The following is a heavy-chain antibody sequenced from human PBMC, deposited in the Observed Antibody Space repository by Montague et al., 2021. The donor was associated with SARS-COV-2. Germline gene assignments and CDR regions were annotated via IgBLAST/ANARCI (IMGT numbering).Heavy chain of an antibody. CDR2: ISSSSSYI. CDR1: GFTFSSYS. J-gene: IGHJ3*02. CDR3: ARDERGYSYGYPFDI. V-gene: IGHV3-21*01. D-gene: IGHD5-18*01. Sequence: SLRPSCAASGFTFSSYSMNWVRQAPGKGLEWVSSISSSSSYIYYADSVKGRFTISRDNAKNSLFLQMSSLRAEDTAVYYCARDERGYSYGYPFDIWGQGTMVTVSS.